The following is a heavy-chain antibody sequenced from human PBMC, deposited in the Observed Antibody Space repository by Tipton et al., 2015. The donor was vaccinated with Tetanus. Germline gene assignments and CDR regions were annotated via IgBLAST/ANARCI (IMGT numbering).Heavy chain of an antibody. CDR2: ASYSGSS. CDR1: GGSVNGGGYY. J-gene: IGHJ4*02. V-gene: IGHV4-61*08. CDR3: ARAYDFWSGHLDF. D-gene: IGHD3-3*01. Sequence: TLSLTCTVSGGSVNGGGYYWSWIRQPPGKGLEWIGYASYSGSSNYNPSLKSRVIISIDASKNQFSLKLSSVAAADTAVYYWARAYDFWSGHLDFWGQGTLVTVSS.